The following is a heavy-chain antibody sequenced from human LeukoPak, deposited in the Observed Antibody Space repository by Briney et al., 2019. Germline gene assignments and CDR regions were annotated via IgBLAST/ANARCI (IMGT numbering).Heavy chain of an antibody. CDR1: GYTFTDYY. Sequence: ASVKVSCKASGYTFTDYYMHWVRQAPGQGFEWMGWINPNDGDTNYAQKFQGRVTMTRDTSISTATMEVSRLRSDDTAVYYCARANFLYCSSTTCLFDYWGQGTLVTVSS. CDR3: ARANFLYCSSTTCLFDY. J-gene: IGHJ4*02. V-gene: IGHV1-2*02. CDR2: INPNDGDT. D-gene: IGHD2-2*01.